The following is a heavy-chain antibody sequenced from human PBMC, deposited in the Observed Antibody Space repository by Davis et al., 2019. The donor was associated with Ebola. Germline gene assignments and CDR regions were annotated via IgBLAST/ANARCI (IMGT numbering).Heavy chain of an antibody. CDR2: IICDGGST. CDR3: ARASRDSGSYRYYYYGMDV. CDR1: GFTFDDYT. Sequence: GESLKISCAASGFTFDDYTMHWVRQVPGKGLEWVSLIICDGGSTYYADSVKDRFTISRDNSKNTLYLQMGSLRAEDMAVYYCARASRDSGSYRYYYYGMDVWGQGTTVTVSS. J-gene: IGHJ6*02. D-gene: IGHD3-10*01. V-gene: IGHV3-43*01.